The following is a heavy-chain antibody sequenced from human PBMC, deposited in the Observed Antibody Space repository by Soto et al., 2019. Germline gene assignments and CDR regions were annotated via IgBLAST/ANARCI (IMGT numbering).Heavy chain of an antibody. Sequence: LRLSCAASGFTFTRYSMNWVRQAPGKGLEWVSSISSTTNYIYYGDSMKGRFTISRDNAKNSLYLEMNSLRAEDTAVYYCARESEDLTSNFDYWGQGTLVTAPQ. CDR1: GFTFTRYS. CDR3: ARESEDLTSNFDY. V-gene: IGHV3-21*06. J-gene: IGHJ4*02. CDR2: ISSTTNYI.